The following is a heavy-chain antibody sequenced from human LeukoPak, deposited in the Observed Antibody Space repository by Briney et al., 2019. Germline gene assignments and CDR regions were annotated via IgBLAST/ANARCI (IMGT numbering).Heavy chain of an antibody. D-gene: IGHD3-22*01. CDR3: AREDSFSSEYYYDSTGGIPNWFDP. Sequence: GASVKVSCKASGYTFTGYYMHWVRQAPGQGLEWMGWINPNSGGTNYAQKFQGRVTMTRDTSISTAYMELSRLRSDDTAVYYCAREDSFSSEYYYDSTGGIPNWFDPWGQGTLVTVSS. CDR1: GYTFTGYY. J-gene: IGHJ5*02. V-gene: IGHV1-2*02. CDR2: INPNSGGT.